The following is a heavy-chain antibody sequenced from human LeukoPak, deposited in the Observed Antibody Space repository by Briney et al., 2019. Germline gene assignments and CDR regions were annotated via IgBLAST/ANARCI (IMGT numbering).Heavy chain of an antibody. Sequence: GGSLRLSCAASGFTFSSYGMHWVRQAPGKGLEWGAVIWYDGSNKYYADSVKGRFTISRDNSKNTLYLQMNSLSAEDTAVYYCARDQGAHLTFGGVIAWAFDYWGQGTLVTVSS. CDR2: IWYDGSNK. CDR3: ARDQGAHLTFGGVIAWAFDY. V-gene: IGHV3-33*01. J-gene: IGHJ4*02. CDR1: GFTFSSYG. D-gene: IGHD3-16*02.